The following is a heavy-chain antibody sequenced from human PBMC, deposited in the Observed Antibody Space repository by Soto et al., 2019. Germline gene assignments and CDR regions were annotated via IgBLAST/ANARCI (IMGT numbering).Heavy chain of an antibody. D-gene: IGHD6-13*01. Sequence: PGGSLRLSYAASGVTFSSFSFNWVRQAPGKGLEWVSFILSSGGSIYYADSVKGRFTISRDNAKNSLYLQMNSLKDEDTAVYYCARAAAGVYYFDYWGQGTLVTVSS. CDR1: GVTFSSFS. CDR3: ARAAAGVYYFDY. J-gene: IGHJ4*02. CDR2: ILSSGGSI. V-gene: IGHV3-21*04.